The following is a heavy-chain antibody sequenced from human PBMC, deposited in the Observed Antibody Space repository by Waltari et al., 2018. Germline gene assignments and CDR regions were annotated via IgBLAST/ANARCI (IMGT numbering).Heavy chain of an antibody. Sequence: EVQLVESGGGLVQPGGSLRLSCAASGFTFSSSWMSWVRQAPGKGLEWVANIKQDGSEKYYVDSVKGRFTISRDNAKNSLYLQMNTLRAEDTAVYYCARAHMLLFDPWGQGTLVTVSS. V-gene: IGHV3-7*03. J-gene: IGHJ5*02. CDR1: GFTFSSSW. CDR2: IKQDGSEK. CDR3: ARAHMLLFDP. D-gene: IGHD2-15*01.